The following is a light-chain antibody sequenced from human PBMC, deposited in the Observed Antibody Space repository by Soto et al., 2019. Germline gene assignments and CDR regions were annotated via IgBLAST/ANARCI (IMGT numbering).Light chain of an antibody. CDR3: GSKAGSNKHVV. CDR2: EVT. J-gene: IGLJ2*01. V-gene: IGLV2-8*01. Sequence: QSALTQPPSASGSPGQSVTISCAGSSSDIGASNSVSWYQQQPGKAPKLLISEVTKRPSGVPDRFSGSKSGNTASLTVSGLQADDEADYYCGSKAGSNKHVVFGGGTKLTVL. CDR1: SSDIGASNS.